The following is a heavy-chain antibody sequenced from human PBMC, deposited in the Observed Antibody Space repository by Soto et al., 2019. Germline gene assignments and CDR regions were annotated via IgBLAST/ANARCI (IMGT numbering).Heavy chain of an antibody. CDR2: IRSKAYGGTT. V-gene: IGHV3-49*03. CDR1: GFTFGDYA. CDR3: TRDEMATILVELDY. Sequence: PGGSLRLSCTASGFTFGDYAMSWFRQAPGKGLEWVGFIRSKAYGGTTEYAASVKGRFTISRDDSKSIAYLQMNSLKTEDTAVYYCTRDEMATILVELDYWGQGTLVTVSS. D-gene: IGHD5-12*01. J-gene: IGHJ4*02.